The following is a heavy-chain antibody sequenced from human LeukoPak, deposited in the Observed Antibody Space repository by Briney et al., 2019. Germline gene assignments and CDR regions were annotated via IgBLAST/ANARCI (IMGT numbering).Heavy chain of an antibody. CDR3: ARKSPAGYFNFDY. D-gene: IGHD2/OR15-2a*01. J-gene: IGHJ4*02. CDR1: GGSISTYY. Sequence: PSETLSLTCSVSGGSISTYYRNWIRQPPGKGLEWIGYIYNTGTTNYNPSLKSRVTISVDTSKNQFSLNLRSVNAADTAVYYCARKSPAGYFNFDYWGQGTLVAVSS. CDR2: IYNTGTT. V-gene: IGHV4-59*01.